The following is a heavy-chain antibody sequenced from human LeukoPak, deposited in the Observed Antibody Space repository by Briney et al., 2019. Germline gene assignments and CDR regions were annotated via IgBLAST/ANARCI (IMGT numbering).Heavy chain of an antibody. V-gene: IGHV3-7*01. CDR2: IKQDGSEK. Sequence: PGGSLRLSCAAPGFTFSDYGIDWVRQAPGKGLEWVANIKQDGSEKNYLDSVKGRFTISRDNAKNSLYLQMNNLRAEDTAVYYCARNRGWQQFDYWGQGTLVTVSS. J-gene: IGHJ4*02. CDR3: ARNRGWQQFDY. D-gene: IGHD4-23*01. CDR1: GFTFSDYG.